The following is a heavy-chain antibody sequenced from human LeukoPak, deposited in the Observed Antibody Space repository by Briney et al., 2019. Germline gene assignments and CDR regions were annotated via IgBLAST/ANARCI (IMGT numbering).Heavy chain of an antibody. J-gene: IGHJ4*02. Sequence: PSETLSLTCTVSGGSISSYYWSWIRQPPGKGLEWIGYIYYSGSTDYNPSLKSRVTISVDTSKNQFSLKLSSVTAADTAVYYCARATNIAAAGVFDYWGQGTLVTVSS. CDR1: GGSISSYY. V-gene: IGHV4-59*08. D-gene: IGHD6-13*01. CDR2: IYYSGST. CDR3: ARATNIAAAGVFDY.